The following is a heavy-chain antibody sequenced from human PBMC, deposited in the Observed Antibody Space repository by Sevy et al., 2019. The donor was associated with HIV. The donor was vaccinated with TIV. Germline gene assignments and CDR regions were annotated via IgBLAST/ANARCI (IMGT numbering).Heavy chain of an antibody. CDR2: INPNSGGT. Sequence: ASVKVSCKASGYTFTGYYMHWVRQAPGQGLEWMGWINPNSGGTNYAQKFQGRVTMTRDTSISKAYMELSRLRSDDTAVFYCARSYSSGPRGPYYYYFYGMDVWGQGTTVTVSS. D-gene: IGHD6-19*01. CDR1: GYTFTGYY. J-gene: IGHJ6*02. CDR3: ARSYSSGPRGPYYYYFYGMDV. V-gene: IGHV1-2*02.